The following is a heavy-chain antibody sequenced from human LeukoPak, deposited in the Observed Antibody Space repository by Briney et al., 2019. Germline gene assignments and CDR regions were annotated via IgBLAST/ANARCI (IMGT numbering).Heavy chain of an antibody. CDR1: GYTFTGYH. CDR2: INPYSGDT. Sequence: ASVKVSCKASGYTFTGYHIHWVRQAPGQGLEWMGRINPYSGDTNFAQKFQGRVTITRETSITTAYMDLSSLTPDDTAVYFCARDQGSLTRSWYTGYWGQGTQVTVSS. D-gene: IGHD6-13*01. CDR3: ARDQGSLTRSWYTGY. V-gene: IGHV1-2*06. J-gene: IGHJ4*02.